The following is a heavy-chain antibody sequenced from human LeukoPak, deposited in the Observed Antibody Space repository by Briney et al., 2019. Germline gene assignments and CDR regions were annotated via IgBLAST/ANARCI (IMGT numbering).Heavy chain of an antibody. CDR1: GFTFSSYW. Sequence: PGGSLRLSCAASGFTFSSYWMSWVRQAPGKGLEWVANINQHGSEKYYVDSVKGRFTIPRDNAKNSLYLQMNSLRAKDTAVYFCARGFDYYISGTYYNGGGLKYYFDYWGQGTLVTVSS. J-gene: IGHJ4*02. CDR3: ARGFDYYISGTYYNGGGLKYYFDY. V-gene: IGHV3-7*01. CDR2: INQHGSEK. D-gene: IGHD3-10*01.